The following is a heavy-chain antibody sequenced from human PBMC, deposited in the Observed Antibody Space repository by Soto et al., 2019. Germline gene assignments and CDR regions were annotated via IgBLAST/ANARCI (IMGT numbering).Heavy chain of an antibody. D-gene: IGHD2-21*02. Sequence: EVQMVESGGGLVKPGGSLRLSCAASGFTFNRHSMNWVRQAPGKGLEWVSSISGTSIYIYYADSVRGRFTISRDNARNSVYLQMNSLRVEDTAVYYCVVTTSTFGIWGQGAMVTVSS. CDR2: ISGTSIYI. CDR3: VVTTSTFGI. J-gene: IGHJ3*02. CDR1: GFTFNRHS. V-gene: IGHV3-21*04.